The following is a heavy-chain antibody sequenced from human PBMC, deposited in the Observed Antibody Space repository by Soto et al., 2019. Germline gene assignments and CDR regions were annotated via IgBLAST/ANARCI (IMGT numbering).Heavy chain of an antibody. CDR3: ARDLLKYSSSSNAFDI. Sequence: GXSLILSCAASGFTFSSYSLNWVRQAPCKGQEWGSYISSSSSTIYYADSVKGRFTISRDNAKNSLYLQMNSLRDEDTAVYYCARDLLKYSSSSNAFDIWGQGTMVTVSS. J-gene: IGHJ3*02. CDR1: GFTFSSYS. CDR2: ISSSSSTI. V-gene: IGHV3-48*02. D-gene: IGHD6-6*01.